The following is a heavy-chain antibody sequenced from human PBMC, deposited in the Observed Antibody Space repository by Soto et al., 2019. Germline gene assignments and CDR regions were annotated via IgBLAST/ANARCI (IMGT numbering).Heavy chain of an antibody. D-gene: IGHD2-15*01. CDR2: IDYTGGYS. CDR1: GFTFSSYA. Sequence: QLLESGGGLVQPGGSLRLSCAASGFTFSSYAMNWVRQAPGKGLEWVSTIDYTGGYSYYADSVKGRFTISRDNSQKTLDLQMNSLRAEDTATYYCAKVLPRPYCSSGSCPFDYWGQGTLVTVSS. CDR3: AKVLPRPYCSSGSCPFDY. J-gene: IGHJ4*02. V-gene: IGHV3-23*01.